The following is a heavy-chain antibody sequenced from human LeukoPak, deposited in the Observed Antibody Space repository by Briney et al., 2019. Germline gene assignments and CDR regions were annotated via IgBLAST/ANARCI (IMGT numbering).Heavy chain of an antibody. CDR1: GGSISSYY. D-gene: IGHD5-18*01. Sequence: PSETLSLTCTVSGGSISSYYWSWIRQPPGKGLEWIGYIYYSGSTNYNPSLKSRVTISVDTSKNQFSLKLSSVTAADTAVYYCARTSPRYGYNWFDPWGQGTLVTVSS. J-gene: IGHJ5*02. CDR2: IYYSGST. CDR3: ARTSPRYGYNWFDP. V-gene: IGHV4-59*12.